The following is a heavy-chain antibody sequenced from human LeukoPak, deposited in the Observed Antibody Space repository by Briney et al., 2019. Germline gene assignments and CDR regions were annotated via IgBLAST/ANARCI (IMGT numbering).Heavy chain of an antibody. Sequence: GGSLRLSCAASGFTFSSYEMNWVRQAPGKGLEWVSYISSSGSTIYYADSVKGRFTISRDNAKNSLYLQMNSLRAGDTAVYYCARTGAGYSYGYLFWDYWGQGTLVTVSS. D-gene: IGHD5-18*01. V-gene: IGHV3-48*03. CDR1: GFTFSSYE. J-gene: IGHJ4*02. CDR2: ISSSGSTI. CDR3: ARTGAGYSYGYLFWDY.